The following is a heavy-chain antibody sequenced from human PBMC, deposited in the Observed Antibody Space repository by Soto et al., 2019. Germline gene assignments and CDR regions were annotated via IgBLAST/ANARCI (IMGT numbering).Heavy chain of an antibody. V-gene: IGHV4-59*01. CDR3: ARDLWGYCGADCYPLDV. J-gene: IGHJ6*02. CDR2: MYNTGST. Sequence: SETLSLTCTVSGGSISSYYWSWIRQPPGKGLEWIGYMYNTGSTIYNPSLKSRVTISVDTSKNQFSLKLNSVTAADTAVYCCARDLWGYCGADCYPLDVWGQGTTVTVSS. D-gene: IGHD2-21*02. CDR1: GGSISSYY.